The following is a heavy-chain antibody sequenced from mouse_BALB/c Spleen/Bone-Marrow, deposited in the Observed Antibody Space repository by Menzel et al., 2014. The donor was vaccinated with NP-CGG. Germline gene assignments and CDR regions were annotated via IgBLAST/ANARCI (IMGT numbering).Heavy chain of an antibody. Sequence: VKLVESGAELVRPGSSVKISCKASGYAFSVYWVNWVKQRPGQGLEWIGQIYPGDGDTNYNGKFKGRATLTADKSSNTAFKQLSSVASEDDAGYFCARGGISVDYWGQGTTLTVSS. CDR1: GYAFSVYW. CDR3: ARGGISVDY. CDR2: IYPGDGDT. J-gene: IGHJ2*01. V-gene: IGHV1-80*01.